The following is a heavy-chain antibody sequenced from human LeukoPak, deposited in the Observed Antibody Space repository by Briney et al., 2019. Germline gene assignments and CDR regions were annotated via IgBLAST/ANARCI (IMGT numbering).Heavy chain of an antibody. D-gene: IGHD3-3*01. J-gene: IGHJ4*02. Sequence: GGSLRLSCAASGCTFSSYAMSWVRQAPGKGLEWVSAICGSGGSTYYADSVKGRFTIPRDNSKNTLYLQMNSLRAEDTAVYYCAKDTLTYYDFWSGYYFDYWGQGTLVTVSS. V-gene: IGHV3-23*01. CDR2: ICGSGGST. CDR1: GCTFSSYA. CDR3: AKDTLTYYDFWSGYYFDY.